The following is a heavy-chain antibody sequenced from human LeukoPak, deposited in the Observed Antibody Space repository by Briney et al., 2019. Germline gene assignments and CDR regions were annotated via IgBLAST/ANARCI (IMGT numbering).Heavy chain of an antibody. V-gene: IGHV4-39*01. CDR1: GGSISSSSYY. Sequence: SETLSPTCTVSGGSISSSSYYWGWIRQPPGKGLEWIGSIYYSGSTYYNPSLKSRVTISVDTSKNQFSLKLSSVTAADTAVYYCARTDWKGYWGQGTLVTVSS. J-gene: IGHJ4*02. CDR3: ARTDWKGY. CDR2: IYYSGST. D-gene: IGHD1-1*01.